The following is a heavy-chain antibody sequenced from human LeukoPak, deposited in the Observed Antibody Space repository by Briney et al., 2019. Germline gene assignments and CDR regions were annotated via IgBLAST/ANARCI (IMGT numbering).Heavy chain of an antibody. V-gene: IGHV4-34*01. Sequence: YYXXWIRQPXXXXLEWIGEINHSGSTNYNPSLKSRVTISVDTSKNQFSLKLSSVTTADTAVYYCARVGGPRITMVRGLLSFDYWGQGTLVTVSS. D-gene: IGHD3-10*01. CDR3: ARVGGPRITMVRGLLSFDY. CDR2: INHSGST. CDR1: YY. J-gene: IGHJ4*02.